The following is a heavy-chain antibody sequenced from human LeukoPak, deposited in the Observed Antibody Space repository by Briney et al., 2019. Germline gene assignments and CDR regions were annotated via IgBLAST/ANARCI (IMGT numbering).Heavy chain of an antibody. CDR2: ISSSGSTI. CDR3: ARDLSYCGGDCYRQADAFDI. CDR1: GFTFSSYE. J-gene: IGHJ3*02. Sequence: PGGSLRLSCAASGFTFSSYEMNWVRQAPGKGLEWVSYISSSGSTIYYADSVKGRFTILRDNAKNSLYLQMNSLRAEDTAVYYCARDLSYCGGDCYRQADAFDIWGQGTMVTVSS. D-gene: IGHD2-21*02. V-gene: IGHV3-48*03.